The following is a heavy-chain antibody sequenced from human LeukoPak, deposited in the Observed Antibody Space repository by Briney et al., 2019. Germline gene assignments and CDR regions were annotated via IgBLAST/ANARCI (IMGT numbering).Heavy chain of an antibody. CDR2: IIPIFGTA. CDR3: ASLITINDY. V-gene: IGHV1-69*06. CDR1: GGTFSSYA. J-gene: IGHJ4*02. D-gene: IGHD3-9*01. Sequence: ASVKVSCKASGGTFSSYAISWVRQAPGQGLEWMGGIIPIFGTANYAQKFQSRVTITADKSTSTAYMELSSLRSEDTAVYYCASLITINDYWGQGTLVTVSS.